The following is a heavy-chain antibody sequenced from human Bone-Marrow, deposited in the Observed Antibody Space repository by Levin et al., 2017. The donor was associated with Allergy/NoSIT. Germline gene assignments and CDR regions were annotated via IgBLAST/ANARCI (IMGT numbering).Heavy chain of an antibody. V-gene: IGHV3-21*06. CDR3: ARGYFVVVRPTPGVFDY. Sequence: GESLKISCAASGFKFSSYSMNWVRQAPGKGLEWVSSISRDRTHIYHADSVKGRFTISRDDARNSLYLQMDSLRVEDTAVYFCARGYFVVVRPTPGVFDYWGQGTPVSVSS. CDR2: ISRDRTHI. D-gene: IGHD2-15*01. CDR1: GFKFSSYS. J-gene: IGHJ4*02.